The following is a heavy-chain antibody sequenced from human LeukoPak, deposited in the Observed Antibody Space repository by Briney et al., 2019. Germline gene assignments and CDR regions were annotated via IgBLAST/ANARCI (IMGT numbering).Heavy chain of an antibody. CDR3: ARVEVVAATPYDP. CDR2: INPNSGGT. D-gene: IGHD2-15*01. V-gene: IGHV1-2*02. Sequence: ASVKVSCKASGYTFTGYYMHWVRQAPGQGLEWVGWINPNSGGTNYAQKFQGRVTMTRDTSISTAYMELSRLRSDDTAVYYCARVEVVAATPYDPWGQGTLVTVSS. CDR1: GYTFTGYY. J-gene: IGHJ5*02.